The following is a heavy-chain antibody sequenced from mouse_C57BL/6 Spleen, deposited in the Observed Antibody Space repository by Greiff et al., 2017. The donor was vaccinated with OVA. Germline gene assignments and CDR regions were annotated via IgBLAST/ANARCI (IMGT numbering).Heavy chain of an antibody. D-gene: IGHD3-2*02. J-gene: IGHJ3*01. CDR3: TQTAQALFAY. CDR1: GFNIKDDY. Sequence: VQLQQSGAELVRPGASVKLSCTASGFNIKDDYMHWVKQRPEQGLEWIGWIDPENGDTEYASKFQGKATITADTSSNTAYLQLSSLTSDDTAVYYCTQTAQALFAYWGQGTLVTVSA. V-gene: IGHV14-4*01. CDR2: IDPENGDT.